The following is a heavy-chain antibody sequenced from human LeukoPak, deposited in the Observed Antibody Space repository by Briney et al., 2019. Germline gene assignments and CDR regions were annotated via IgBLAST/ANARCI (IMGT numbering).Heavy chain of an antibody. J-gene: IGHJ4*02. CDR3: GREIFEPGKTLTY. Sequence: GGSLRLSCAASGFSFSNYWMHWVRHVPGKGLVWVSRINDDGTFTTYADSVKGRFTISRDNAKNTLYLQMNSLRAEDTAVYYCGREIFEPGKTLTYWGQGSLITVSS. V-gene: IGHV3-74*01. D-gene: IGHD3-3*01. CDR1: GFSFSNYW. CDR2: INDDGTFT.